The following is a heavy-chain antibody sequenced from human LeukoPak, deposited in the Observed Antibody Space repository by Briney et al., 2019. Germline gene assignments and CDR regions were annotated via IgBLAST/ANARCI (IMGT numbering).Heavy chain of an antibody. J-gene: IGHJ2*01. D-gene: IGHD2-15*01. CDR1: GDTSGRYG. V-gene: IGHV1-69*04. Sequence: SGKVSCKASGDTSGRYGIRGVRQAPGQGVEWMGRSIPLLGVTRYVEKFQGRVTITADTSTSTVYMELSSLTSEDTAAYFCAREGGEFCSGGACHHWYFDLWGRGTLVTVSS. CDR3: AREGGEFCSGGACHHWYFDL. CDR2: SIPLLGVT.